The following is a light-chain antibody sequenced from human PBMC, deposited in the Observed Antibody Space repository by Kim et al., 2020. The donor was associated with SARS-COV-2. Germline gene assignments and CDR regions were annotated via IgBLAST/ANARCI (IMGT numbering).Light chain of an antibody. CDR3: QRRSNWPPDIT. Sequence: PGERAAPSRRASEGVVDHFAWYQQKPGQATRLIIYNTAKRAAATRTRFRCSGSGTDFTLTITSLEPEDFAVYFCQRRSNWPPDITFGQGTRLEIK. V-gene: IGKV3-11*01. CDR2: NTA. J-gene: IGKJ5*01. CDR1: EGVVDH.